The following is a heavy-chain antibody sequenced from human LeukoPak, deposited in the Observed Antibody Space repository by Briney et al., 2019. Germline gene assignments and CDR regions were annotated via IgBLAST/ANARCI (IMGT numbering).Heavy chain of an antibody. D-gene: IGHD2-2*01. CDR2: INPSGGST. CDR3: ARELAPNVIPAAYFDY. Sequence: ASVKVSCKASGYTFTSYYMHWVRQAPGQGLEWMGIINPSGGSTSYAQKFQGRVTMTRDTSTSTVYMELSSLRSEDTAVYYCARELAPNVIPAAYFDYWGQGTLVTASS. J-gene: IGHJ4*02. V-gene: IGHV1-46*01. CDR1: GYTFTSYY.